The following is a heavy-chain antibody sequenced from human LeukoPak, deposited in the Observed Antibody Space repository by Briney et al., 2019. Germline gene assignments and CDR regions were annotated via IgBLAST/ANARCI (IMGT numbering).Heavy chain of an antibody. CDR2: IDRSGST. CDR3: ARDGLPGYLDAFDI. V-gene: IGHV4-34*01. J-gene: IGHJ3*02. Sequence: PSETLSLTCAVYGGSFSGYSWTWIRQPPGKGLEWIGEIDRSGSTNYNPSLKSRVTISVDASKNQFSLKLSSVTAADTAVYYCARDGLPGYLDAFDIWGQGTMVTVSS. CDR1: GGSFSGYS. D-gene: IGHD3-10*01.